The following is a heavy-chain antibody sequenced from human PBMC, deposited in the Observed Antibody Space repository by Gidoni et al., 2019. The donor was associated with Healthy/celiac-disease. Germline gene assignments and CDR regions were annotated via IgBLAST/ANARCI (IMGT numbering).Heavy chain of an antibody. CDR3: ATKPHYYDSSGYYSFDY. CDR2: FDPEEGET. Sequence: QVPLVQSGAAVKKPGASVKVSCKVSGSTLTEFSMHWVRQAPGKGLEWMGGFDPEEGETNYEQKLQGRVTMTEDTSTDTADMELSSLRSEDTDVYYCATKPHYYDSSGYYSFDYWGQGTLVTVSS. V-gene: IGHV1-24*01. J-gene: IGHJ4*02. CDR1: GSTLTEFS. D-gene: IGHD3-22*01.